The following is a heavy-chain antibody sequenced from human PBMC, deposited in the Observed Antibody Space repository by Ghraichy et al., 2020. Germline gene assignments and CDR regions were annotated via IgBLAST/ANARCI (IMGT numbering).Heavy chain of an antibody. D-gene: IGHD3-22*01. J-gene: IGHJ4*02. V-gene: IGHV1-18*01. Sequence: KLQGRVTMTTDTSTSTAYMELRSLRSDDTAVYYCARVRITMIVDDYWGQGTLVTVSS. CDR3: ARVRITMIVDDY.